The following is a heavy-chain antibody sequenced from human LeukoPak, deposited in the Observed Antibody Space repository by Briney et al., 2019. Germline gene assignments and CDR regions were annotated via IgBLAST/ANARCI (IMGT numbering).Heavy chain of an antibody. CDR3: ARLGYDILTGYYQNAFDI. D-gene: IGHD3-9*01. V-gene: IGHV4-34*01. CDR1: GGSFSGYY. CDR2: INHSGST. J-gene: IGHJ3*02. Sequence: SETLSLTCAVYGGSFSGYYWSWIRQPPGKGLEWIGEINHSGSTNYNPSLKSQVTISVDTSKNQFSLKLSSVTAADTAVYYCARLGYDILTGYYQNAFDIWGQGTMVTVSS.